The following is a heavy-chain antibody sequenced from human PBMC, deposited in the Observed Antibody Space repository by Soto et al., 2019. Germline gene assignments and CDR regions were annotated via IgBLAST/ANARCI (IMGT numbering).Heavy chain of an antibody. Sequence: QVQLVESGGGVVQPGRSLRLSCAASGFTFSSYGMHWVRQAPGKGLEWVAVISYDGSNKYYADSVKGRFTISRDNSKNTLYLQMNRLRAEDKAVYYCAQDSITLIVVPVGALWDYRGQGDLDNVSS. CDR2: ISYDGSNK. CDR3: AQDSITLIVVPVGALWDY. V-gene: IGHV3-30*18. D-gene: IGHD3-22*01. J-gene: IGHJ4*02. CDR1: GFTFSSYG.